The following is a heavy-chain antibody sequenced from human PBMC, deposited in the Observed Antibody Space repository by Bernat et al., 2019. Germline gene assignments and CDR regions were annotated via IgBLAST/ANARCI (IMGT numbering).Heavy chain of an antibody. J-gene: IGHJ6*02. V-gene: IGHV3-21*01. Sequence: EVQLVESGGGLVKPGGSLRLPCAASGFTFSSYSMNWVRQAPGKGLEWVSSISSSSSYIYYADSVKGRFTIPRDNAKNSLYLQMNSLRAEDTAVYYCARDTYYYDSRNYGMDVWGQGTTVTVSS. CDR1: GFTFSSYS. CDR2: ISSSSSYI. D-gene: IGHD3-22*01. CDR3: ARDTYYYDSRNYGMDV.